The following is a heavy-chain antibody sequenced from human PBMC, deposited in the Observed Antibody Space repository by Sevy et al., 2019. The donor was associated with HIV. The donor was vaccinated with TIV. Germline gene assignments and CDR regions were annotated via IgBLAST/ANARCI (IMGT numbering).Heavy chain of an antibody. CDR3: EGENAWGRGYS. CDR1: GGSITSLY. J-gene: IGHJ4*02. V-gene: IGHV4-59*11. CDR2: SYYNGHI. Sequence: SETLSLTCTVSGGSITSLYWNWIRQPPGKGLEWIANSYYNGHINYNPSLKSRVTLSLDTSKNPFSLRLSPVTAADTAMYYCEGENAWGRGYSWGQGTLVTVSS. D-gene: IGHD1-26*01.